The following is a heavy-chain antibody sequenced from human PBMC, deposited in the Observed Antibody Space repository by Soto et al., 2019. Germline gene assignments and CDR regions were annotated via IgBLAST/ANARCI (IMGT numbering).Heavy chain of an antibody. J-gene: IGHJ4*02. V-gene: IGHV4-61*01. CDR1: GDSVTSGTYY. Sequence: SETLSLTCTVSGDSVTSGTYYWTWIRQTPGKGLEWIGYISYSERANYNPSLKSRVTISIDTSKNQFSLKLSSVTAADTAVYYCARAEASGSYNYWGQGTLVTVSS. CDR2: ISYSERA. CDR3: ARAEASGSYNY. D-gene: IGHD1-26*01.